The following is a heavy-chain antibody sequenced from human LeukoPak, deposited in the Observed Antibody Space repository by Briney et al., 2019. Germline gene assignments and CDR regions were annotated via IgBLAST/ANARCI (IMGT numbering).Heavy chain of an antibody. Sequence: GGSLRLSCAASGFTFSNYWMHWVRQAPGKGLEWVSYISGTATTIYYSDSVKGRFTISRDNAKNSLYLHMNSLRDEDMAVYFCARDKWDLLFRGLDYWGQGTLVTVSS. D-gene: IGHD1-26*01. J-gene: IGHJ4*02. CDR2: ISGTATTI. CDR1: GFTFSNYW. CDR3: ARDKWDLLFRGLDY. V-gene: IGHV3-11*04.